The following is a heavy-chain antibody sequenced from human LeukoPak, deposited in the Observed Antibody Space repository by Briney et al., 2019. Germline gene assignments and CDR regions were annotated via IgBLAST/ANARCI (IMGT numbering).Heavy chain of an antibody. CDR3: TLSSGWYEGLTYFDY. J-gene: IGHJ4*02. V-gene: IGHV3-15*01. CDR1: GFTFSNAW. CDR2: IKSKTDGGTT. Sequence: GGSLRLSCAASGFTFSNAWMSWVRQAPGKGLEWVGRIKSKTDGGTTDYAAPVKGRFTISRDDSKNTLYLQMNSLKTEDTAVYYCTLSSGWYEGLTYFDYWGQGTLVTVSS. D-gene: IGHD6-19*01.